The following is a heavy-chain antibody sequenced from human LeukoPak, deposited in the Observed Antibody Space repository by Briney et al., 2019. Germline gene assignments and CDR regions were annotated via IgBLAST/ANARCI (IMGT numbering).Heavy chain of an antibody. Sequence: PSETLSLTCAVYGGSFSGYYWSWIRQPPGKGLEWIGEINHSGSTNYNPSLKSRVTISVDTSKNQFSLKLSSVTAADTAVYYCARDNLDDAFDIWGQGTMVTVSS. J-gene: IGHJ3*02. CDR2: INHSGST. CDR3: ARDNLDDAFDI. D-gene: IGHD1-14*01. CDR1: GGSFSGYY. V-gene: IGHV4-34*01.